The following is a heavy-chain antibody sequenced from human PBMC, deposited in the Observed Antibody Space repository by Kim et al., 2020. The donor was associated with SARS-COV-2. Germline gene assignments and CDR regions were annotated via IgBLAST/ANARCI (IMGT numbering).Heavy chain of an antibody. V-gene: IGHV4-31*02. Sequence: PSRKSRVTISGDTSKNQFSLKLSSVTAADTAVYYCARARGGRAGPYYFDYWGQGTLVTVSS. CDR3: ARARGGRAGPYYFDY. D-gene: IGHD6-13*01. J-gene: IGHJ4*02.